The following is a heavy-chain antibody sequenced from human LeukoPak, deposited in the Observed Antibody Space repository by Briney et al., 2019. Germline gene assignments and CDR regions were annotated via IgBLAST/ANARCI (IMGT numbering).Heavy chain of an antibody. D-gene: IGHD3-10*01. CDR2: IYYSGST. V-gene: IGHV4-59*01. J-gene: IGHJ5*02. CDR1: GGSISSNY. Sequence: SETLSLTCTVSGGSISSNYWSWIRQPPEKGLEWIGYIYYSGSTNYNPSLKSRVTISVDTSKNQFSLKLSSVTAADTAVYYCARGSYYYGSGSYYNKVPNWFDPWGQGTLVTVSS. CDR3: ARGSYYYGSGSYYNKVPNWFDP.